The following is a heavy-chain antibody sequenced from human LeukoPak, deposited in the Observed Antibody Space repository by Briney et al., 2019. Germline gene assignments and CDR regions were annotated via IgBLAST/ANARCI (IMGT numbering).Heavy chain of an antibody. D-gene: IGHD3-10*01. V-gene: IGHV3-30*18. CDR3: AKEAVLLWFGEPYFDY. Sequence: PGRSLRLSCAASGFTFSSYGMHWVRQAPGKGLEWVAVISYDGSNKYCADSVKGRFTISRDNSKNTLYLQMNSLRAEDTAVYYCAKEAVLLWFGEPYFDYWGQGTLVTVSS. CDR2: ISYDGSNK. CDR1: GFTFSSYG. J-gene: IGHJ4*02.